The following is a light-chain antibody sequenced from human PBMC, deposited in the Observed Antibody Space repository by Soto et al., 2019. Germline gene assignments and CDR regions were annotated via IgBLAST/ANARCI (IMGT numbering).Light chain of an antibody. V-gene: IGLV1-51*01. CDR2: DND. J-gene: IGLJ1*01. Sequence: VVTQPPSVSAAPGQRITISCSGSGSNIGGFSVSWYQQLPGTAPKLLIYDNDKRPSGIPDRFSGSKSGTSATLAITTLQTGDEAHYFCGAWDNTQSWVFGPGTKLTVL. CDR1: GSNIGGFS. CDR3: GAWDNTQSWV.